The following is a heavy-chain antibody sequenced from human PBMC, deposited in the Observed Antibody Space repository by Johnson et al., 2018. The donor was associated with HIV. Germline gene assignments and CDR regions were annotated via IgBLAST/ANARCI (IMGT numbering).Heavy chain of an antibody. J-gene: IGHJ3*02. CDR3: TRRSPYDAFDI. CDR2: VYSGGTT. V-gene: IGHV3-66*02. Sequence: VQLVESGGGLVKPGGSLRLSCAASGFTVSSNYMSWVRQAPGKGLESVSVVYSGGTTHYADSVKGRSTISSDNSKNTLALKMNSLRAEDTAVYYCTRRSPYDAFDIWGQGTMVTVSS. CDR1: GFTVSSNY.